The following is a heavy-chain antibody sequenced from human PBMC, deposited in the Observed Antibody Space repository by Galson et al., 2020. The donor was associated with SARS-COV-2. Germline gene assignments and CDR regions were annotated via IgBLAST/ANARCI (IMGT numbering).Heavy chain of an antibody. Sequence: ASVKVSCKASGYTFTNYAINWVRQAPGQGLEWMGWMNPNSGNTGYAQKFQGRVTMTRTTSISTAYMELNSLTSEDTAVYYCARSYDDFATWFDPWGQGTLVTVSS. CDR2: MNPNSGNT. CDR1: GYTFTNYA. D-gene: IGHD4-17*01. V-gene: IGHV1-8*01. J-gene: IGHJ5*02. CDR3: ARSYDDFATWFDP.